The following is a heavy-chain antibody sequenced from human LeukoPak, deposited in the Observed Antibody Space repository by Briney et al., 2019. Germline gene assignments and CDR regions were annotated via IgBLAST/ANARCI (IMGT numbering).Heavy chain of an antibody. CDR2: IRYDGSNK. V-gene: IGHV3-30*02. D-gene: IGHD6-13*01. J-gene: IGHJ6*03. CDR3: AKVGSVAAGTVAYYYYYMDV. CDR1: GFTFSSYG. Sequence: RSGGTLRLSCAASGFTFSSYGMSWVRQAPGKGLEWVAFIRYDGSNKYYADSVKGRFTISRDNSKNTLYLQMNSLRAEDTAVYYCAKVGSVAAGTVAYYYYYMDVWGKGTTVTISS.